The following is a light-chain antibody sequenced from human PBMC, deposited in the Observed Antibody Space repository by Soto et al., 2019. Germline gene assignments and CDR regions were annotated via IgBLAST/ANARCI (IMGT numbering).Light chain of an antibody. CDR3: QVWDSGSDHYV. Sequence: SYELTQPPSVSVAPGQTARITCGGTNIGSKSVHWYQQKPGLAPVLVVYDDSGRPSGIPERFSGSNSGNTATLTISRVEAGDEADYYCQVWDSGSDHYVFGTGTKLTVL. CDR2: DDS. CDR1: NIGSKS. V-gene: IGLV3-21*02. J-gene: IGLJ1*01.